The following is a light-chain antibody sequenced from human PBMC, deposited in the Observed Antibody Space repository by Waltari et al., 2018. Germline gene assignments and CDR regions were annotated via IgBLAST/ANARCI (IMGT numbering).Light chain of an antibody. J-gene: IGLJ2*01. CDR2: GNN. Sequence: QSVVTQPPSASGTPGQRVTIPCSGSISNIGSNPVTWYQQLPGTAPKILIYGNNQRPSGVPERFSGSKSGTSASLAISGLQSEDEADYYCATWDDSLDGHVVFGGGTKLTVL. CDR1: ISNIGSNP. V-gene: IGLV1-44*01. CDR3: ATWDDSLDGHVV.